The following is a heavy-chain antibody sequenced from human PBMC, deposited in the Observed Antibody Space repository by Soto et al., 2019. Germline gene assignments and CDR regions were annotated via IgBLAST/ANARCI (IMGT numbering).Heavy chain of an antibody. D-gene: IGHD3-22*01. J-gene: IGHJ4*02. CDR3: ARMGDYYDSSGFDY. CDR2: IYYSGST. V-gene: IGHV4-31*03. Sequence: TLYLTCTVSGGSIISGGYYWSWILQHPGKGLEWIGYIYYSGSTYYNPSLKSRVTISVDTSKNQFSLKLSSVTAADTAVYYCARMGDYYDSSGFDYWGQGNLVTVSS. CDR1: GGSIISGGYY.